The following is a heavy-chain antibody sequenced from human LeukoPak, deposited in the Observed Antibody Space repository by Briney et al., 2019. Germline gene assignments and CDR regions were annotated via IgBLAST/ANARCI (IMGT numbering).Heavy chain of an antibody. D-gene: IGHD3-10*01. CDR2: INPNSGGT. CDR3: ARSPGVRGRYYYYYMDV. J-gene: IGHJ6*03. V-gene: IGHV1-2*02. CDR1: GDTFTGYY. Sequence: ASVKVSCKASGDTFTGYYMNWVRQAPGQGLEWMRWINPNSGGTNYAQRFQGRVTMTRDTSISTAYMELSRLRSDDTAVYYCARSPGVRGRYYYYYMDVRGKGTTVTVSS.